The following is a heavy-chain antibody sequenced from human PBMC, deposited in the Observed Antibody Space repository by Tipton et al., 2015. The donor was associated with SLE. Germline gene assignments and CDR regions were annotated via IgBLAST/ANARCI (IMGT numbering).Heavy chain of an antibody. CDR3: ARGTGSSWYGYYYGMYV. CDR1: GGSFSGYY. J-gene: IGHJ6*02. CDR2: IIHSGST. D-gene: IGHD6-13*01. Sequence: TLSLTCAVYGGSFSGYYWSWIRKPPGKGLEWIGEIIHSGSTNYNPSLKSRVTISVYTSKNQFSLKLRSVTAADTAVYYWARGTGSSWYGYYYGMYVWGQGTTITVAS. V-gene: IGHV4-34*01.